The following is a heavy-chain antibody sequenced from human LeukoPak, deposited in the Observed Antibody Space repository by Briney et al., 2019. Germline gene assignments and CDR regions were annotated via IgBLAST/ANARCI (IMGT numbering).Heavy chain of an antibody. J-gene: IGHJ4*02. D-gene: IGHD6-19*01. CDR1: GFTFSSYE. V-gene: IGHV3-48*03. Sequence: GGSLRLACAASGFTFSSYEMNWVRQAPGKGLEWVSYISSSGRTMYYADSVKGRFTISRDNSKNTLYLQMNSLRAEDTAVYYCAKDQRSIAVAGYFDYWGQGTLVTVSS. CDR3: AKDQRSIAVAGYFDY. CDR2: ISSSGRTM.